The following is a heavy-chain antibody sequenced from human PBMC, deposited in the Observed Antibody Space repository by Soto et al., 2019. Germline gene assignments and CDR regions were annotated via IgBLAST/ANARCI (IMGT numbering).Heavy chain of an antibody. CDR1: GGSISSGGYY. CDR2: IYYSGST. CDR3: ARRYGDRSPFQH. V-gene: IGHV4-31*03. J-gene: IGHJ1*01. Sequence: VSTSETLSLTCTVSGGSISSGGYYWSWIRQHPGKGLEWIGYIYYSGSTYYNPSLKSRVTISVDTSKNQFSLKLSSVTAADTAVYYCARRYGDRSPFQHWGQGTLVTVSS. D-gene: IGHD4-17*01.